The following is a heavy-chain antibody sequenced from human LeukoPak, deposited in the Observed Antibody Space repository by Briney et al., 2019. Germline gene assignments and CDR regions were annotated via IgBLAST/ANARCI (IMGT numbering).Heavy chain of an antibody. Sequence: TSETLSLTCTVSGGSISSYYWSWIRQPPGKGLEWIGYIYYSGSTNYNPSLKSRVTISVDTSKNQFSLKLSSVTAADTAVYYCARGLRYVWGSYRCAHDYWGQGTLVTVSS. D-gene: IGHD3-16*02. CDR3: ARGLRYVWGSYRCAHDY. V-gene: IGHV4-59*12. J-gene: IGHJ4*02. CDR2: IYYSGST. CDR1: GGSISSYY.